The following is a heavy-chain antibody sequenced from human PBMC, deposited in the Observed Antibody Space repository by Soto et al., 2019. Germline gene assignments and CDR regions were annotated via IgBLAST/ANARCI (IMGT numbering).Heavy chain of an antibody. D-gene: IGHD1-26*01. CDR2: INPSGGST. Sequence: GASVKVSCKASGYTFTSYYMHWVRQAPGQGLEWMGIINPSGGSTSYAQKFQGRVTMTRDTSTSTVYMELSSLRSEDTAVYYCARDWSGSSVRNYYYYGMDVWGQGTTVTVSS. CDR1: GYTFTSYY. J-gene: IGHJ6*02. V-gene: IGHV1-46*01. CDR3: ARDWSGSSVRNYYYYGMDV.